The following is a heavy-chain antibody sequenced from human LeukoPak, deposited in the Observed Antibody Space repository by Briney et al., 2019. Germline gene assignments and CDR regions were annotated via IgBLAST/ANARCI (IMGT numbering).Heavy chain of an antibody. V-gene: IGHV3-30*03. CDR3: AREYSGSFH. D-gene: IGHD1-26*01. CDR2: ISYDGSNK. Sequence: PGKSLRLSCAASGXTFSTYGMHWVRQAPGKGLEWVAVISYDGSNKYYADSVKGRFTISRDNSKNTLYLQINSLRAEDTAVYYCAREYSGSFHWGQGTLVTVSS. J-gene: IGHJ4*02. CDR1: GXTFSTYG.